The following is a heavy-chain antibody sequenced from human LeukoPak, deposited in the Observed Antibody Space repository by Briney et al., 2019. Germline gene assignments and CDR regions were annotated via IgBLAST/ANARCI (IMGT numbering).Heavy chain of an antibody. CDR2: IYSGGST. CDR1: GFTVSSSY. V-gene: IGHV3-53*01. J-gene: IGHJ3*02. D-gene: IGHD2-21*02. CDR3: AREVVVVTTMYAFDI. Sequence: GGSLRLSCAASGFTVSSSYMSWVRQAPGKGLEWVSAIYSGGSTYYADSVKGRFTISRDNAKNTLYLQMNSLRAEDTAVYYCAREVVVVTTMYAFDIWGQGTMVTVSS.